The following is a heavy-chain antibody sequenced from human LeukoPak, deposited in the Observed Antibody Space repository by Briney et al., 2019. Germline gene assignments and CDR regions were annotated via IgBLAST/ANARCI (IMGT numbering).Heavy chain of an antibody. Sequence: GGSMRLSCADSGFTFSSYEMNWVRQAPGKGLEWVSYISSSGSTIYYADSVKGRFTISRDNAKNSLYLQMNSLRAEDTAVYYCARDQGYCSGGSCYSLTDYWGQGTLVTVSS. D-gene: IGHD2-15*01. J-gene: IGHJ4*02. CDR3: ARDQGYCSGGSCYSLTDY. CDR2: ISSSGSTI. V-gene: IGHV3-48*03. CDR1: GFTFSSYE.